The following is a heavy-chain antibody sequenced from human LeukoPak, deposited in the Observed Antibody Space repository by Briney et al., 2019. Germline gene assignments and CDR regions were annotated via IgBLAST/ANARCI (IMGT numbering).Heavy chain of an antibody. D-gene: IGHD2-2*01. CDR3: ARGPRCLGYCSSTSPNGAFDI. V-gene: IGHV4-59*01. J-gene: IGHJ3*02. Sequence: SETLSLTCTVSGGSISSYYWSWIRQPPGKGLEWIGYIYYSGSTNHNPSLKSRVTMSIDTSKSQFSLKLSSVTAADTAVYYCARGPRCLGYCSSTSPNGAFDIWGQGTMVTVSS. CDR1: GGSISSYY. CDR2: IYYSGST.